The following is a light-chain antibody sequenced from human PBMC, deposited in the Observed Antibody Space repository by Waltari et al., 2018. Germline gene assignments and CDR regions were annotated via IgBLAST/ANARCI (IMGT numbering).Light chain of an antibody. V-gene: IGKV1-39*01. Sequence: DIQVTQSPSSLSASVGDRVTITCRASQNIKNYLSWYQHKEGKAPKLLIYTASNLHSGVPLRFSGSGSGTDFTLVISSLQPEDFATYYCQQTYTAPLSFGAGTKVEMK. CDR1: QNIKNY. J-gene: IGKJ4*01. CDR3: QQTYTAPLS. CDR2: TAS.